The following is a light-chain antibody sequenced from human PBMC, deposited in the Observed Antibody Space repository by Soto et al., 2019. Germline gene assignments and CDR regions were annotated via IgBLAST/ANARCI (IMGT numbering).Light chain of an antibody. V-gene: IGKV1-5*01. CDR3: QQYNSYSSYT. CDR1: QSISSW. J-gene: IGKJ2*01. CDR2: DAS. Sequence: DIQMTQSPSTLSASVGDRVTITCRASQSISSWLAWYQQKPGQAPKLLIYDASSLESGVPLRFSGSGSGTEFTLTISSLQPDDFATFYCQQYNSYSSYTFGQGTKLEIE.